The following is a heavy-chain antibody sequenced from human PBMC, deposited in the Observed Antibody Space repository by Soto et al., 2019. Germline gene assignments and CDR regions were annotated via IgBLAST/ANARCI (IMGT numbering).Heavy chain of an antibody. CDR2: IYYSGTS. D-gene: IGHD2-21*02. V-gene: IGHV4-39*02. CDR1: GGSISDDTYY. Sequence: SETLSLTCTVSGGSISDDTYYWGWIRQPPGKGLEWIGSIYYSGTSSYNPSLESRVTMSVDTSKKQLSLRLRSVTATDTAVYYCAREILPPYCGSDCYPYFDYWGQGTLVTVSS. J-gene: IGHJ4*02. CDR3: AREILPPYCGSDCYPYFDY.